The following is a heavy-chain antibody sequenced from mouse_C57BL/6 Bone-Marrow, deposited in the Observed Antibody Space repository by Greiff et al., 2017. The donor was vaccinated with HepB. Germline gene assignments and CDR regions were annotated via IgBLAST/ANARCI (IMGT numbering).Heavy chain of an antibody. D-gene: IGHD1-1*01. CDR2: IYPGDGDT. Sequence: QVQLKESGAELVKPGASVKISCKASGYAFSSYWMNWVKQRPGKGLEWIGKIYPGDGDTNYNGKFKGKATLTADKSSSTASMHLSSMTSEDSAVYFCARWDLITTIVRYAMDYWGQGTSVTVSS. CDR3: ARWDLITTIVRYAMDY. J-gene: IGHJ4*01. CDR1: GYAFSSYW. V-gene: IGHV1-80*01.